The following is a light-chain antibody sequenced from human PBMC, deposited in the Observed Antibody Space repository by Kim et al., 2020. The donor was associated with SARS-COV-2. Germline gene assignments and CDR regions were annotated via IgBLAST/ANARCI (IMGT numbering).Light chain of an antibody. CDR1: QSINSY. CDR2: AAS. V-gene: IGKV1-39*01. CDR3: QQSYSTPPYT. Sequence: ASVGDRVTITCRASQSINSYLTWYQQKPEKAPKLLIYAASSLQSGVTSRFSGSGSGTDFTLSISSLQPEDFATYYCQQSYSTPPYTFGQGTKLEI. J-gene: IGKJ2*01.